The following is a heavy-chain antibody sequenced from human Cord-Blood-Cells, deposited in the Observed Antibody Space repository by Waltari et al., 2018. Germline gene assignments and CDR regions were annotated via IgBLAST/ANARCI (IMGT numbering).Heavy chain of an antibody. V-gene: IGHV3-21*01. J-gene: IGHJ3*02. CDR3: ARDPHNLDAFDI. CDR2: ISSSSSYI. CDR1: GFTFSSYS. Sequence: EVQLVESGGGLVKPGGSLRLSCAASGFTFSSYSMNWVRQAPGKGLEWVSSISSSSSYIYYADSVKGRFTISRDNAKNSLYLQMNSLRGEDTAGYYCARDPHNLDAFDIWGQGTMVTVSS. D-gene: IGHD1-1*01.